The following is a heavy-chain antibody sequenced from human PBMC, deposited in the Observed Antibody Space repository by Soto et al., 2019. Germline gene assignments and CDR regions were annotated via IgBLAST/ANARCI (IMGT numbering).Heavy chain of an antibody. CDR3: ARVPGL. CDR2: IYHSGST. CDR1: GGAISSGGYS. J-gene: IGHJ2*01. V-gene: IGHV4-30-2*01. Sequence: QLQLQESGSGLVKPSQTLSLTCAVSGGAISSGGYSWSWIRQPPGKGLEWIGYIYHSGSTYYNPSLNRCATISVDRSKNQFSLKLSSVTAADPAVDYCARVPGLCGRGTLVTVS.